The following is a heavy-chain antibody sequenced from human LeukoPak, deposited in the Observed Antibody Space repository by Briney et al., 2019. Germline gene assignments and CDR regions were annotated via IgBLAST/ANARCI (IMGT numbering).Heavy chain of an antibody. CDR3: ARHRPGYCSSTSCYE. CDR2: IDPSDSYT. J-gene: IGHJ4*02. D-gene: IGHD2-2*03. V-gene: IGHV5-10-1*01. CDR1: GYSFTSYW. Sequence: PGESLLISCKGSGYSFTSYWISWVRQLPGKGLEWMGRIDPSDSYTNYSPSFQGHVTISADKSISTAYLQWSSLKASDTAMYYCARHRPGYCSSTSCYEWGQGTLVTVSS.